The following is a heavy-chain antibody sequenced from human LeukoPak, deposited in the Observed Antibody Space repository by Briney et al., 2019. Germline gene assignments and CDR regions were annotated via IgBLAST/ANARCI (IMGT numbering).Heavy chain of an antibody. D-gene: IGHD3-22*01. CDR3: ARGGRYYYDSSGYSRRPVDY. CDR2: INHGGST. CDR1: GGSFSGYY. Sequence: SETLSLTCAVYGGSFSGYYWSWIRQPPGKGLEWIGEINHGGSTNYNPSLKSRVTISVDTSKNQFSLKLSSVTAADTAVYYCARGGRYYYDSSGYSRRPVDYWGQGTLVTVSS. J-gene: IGHJ4*02. V-gene: IGHV4-34*01.